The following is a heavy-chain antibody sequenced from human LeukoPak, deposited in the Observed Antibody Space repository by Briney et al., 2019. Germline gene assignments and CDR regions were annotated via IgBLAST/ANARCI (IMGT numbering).Heavy chain of an antibody. J-gene: IGHJ4*02. CDR1: GDSISSSSYQ. D-gene: IGHD3-10*01. Sequence: SETLSLTCTVSGDSISSSSYQWGWVRQPPGKGLEWIGSIYKSGKTYHNPSLKSRVTISIDTSKNQFSLRLTSVTAEDTAVYYCARGSSDSGSGNYYYYFDYWGQGTLVTVSS. CDR3: ARGSSDSGSGNYYYYFDY. V-gene: IGHV4-39*07. CDR2: IYKSGKT.